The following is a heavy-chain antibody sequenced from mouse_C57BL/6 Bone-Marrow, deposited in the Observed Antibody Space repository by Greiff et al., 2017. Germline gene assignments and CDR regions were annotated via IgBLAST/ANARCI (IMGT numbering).Heavy chain of an antibody. CDR3: ARLDDYDREGDY. Sequence: EVMLVESGGDLVKPGGSLKLSCAASGFTFSSYGMSWVRQTPDKRLEWVATISSGGSYTYYPDSVKGRFTISRDNAKNTLYLQMSSLKSEDTAMYYCARLDDYDREGDYWGQGTTLTVSS. CDR2: ISSGGSYT. D-gene: IGHD2-4*01. V-gene: IGHV5-6*01. J-gene: IGHJ2*01. CDR1: GFTFSSYG.